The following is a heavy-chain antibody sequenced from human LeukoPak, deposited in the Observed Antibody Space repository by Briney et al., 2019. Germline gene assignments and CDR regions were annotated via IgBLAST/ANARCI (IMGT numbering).Heavy chain of an antibody. CDR1: GFTFSSYA. CDR3: ARSITMMNL. V-gene: IGHV3-30*04. Sequence: GGSLRLSCAASGFTFSSYAMNWVRQAPGKGLEWVGLMSYDGRNKYYADSVKGRFTISRDNSKNTLYLQMNSLRAEDTALYYCARSITMMNLWGQGTLVTVSS. CDR2: MSYDGRNK. D-gene: IGHD3-22*01. J-gene: IGHJ4*02.